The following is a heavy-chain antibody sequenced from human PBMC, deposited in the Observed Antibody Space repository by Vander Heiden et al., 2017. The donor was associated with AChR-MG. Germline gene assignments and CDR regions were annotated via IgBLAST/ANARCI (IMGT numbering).Heavy chain of an antibody. Sequence: QVQLVQSGAEVKNPGASVKVSCKASEYIFNDYYIHWVRQAPGQGLEWMGWINPNSGGTNYAHSFQGRVTMTRDTSISTAYLDLSSLKSDDTAVYYCARDLNPGTLGLVYYWGQGTLVTVSS. V-gene: IGHV1-2*02. CDR3: ARDLNPGTLGLVYY. CDR2: INPNSGGT. J-gene: IGHJ4*02. D-gene: IGHD1-7*01. CDR1: EYIFNDYY.